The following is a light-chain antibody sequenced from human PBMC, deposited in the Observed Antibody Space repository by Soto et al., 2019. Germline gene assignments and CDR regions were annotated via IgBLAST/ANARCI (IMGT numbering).Light chain of an antibody. Sequence: DILITQSPSSLSASVGDKVTITCRASQSIAAHLNCYQHKPGRPPRLLIFASSILQEGVPSRFRGSGSDTYFTLTIDSLLPEDFATYYCQHSSMVPRYTFGQGTRLE. CDR2: ASS. V-gene: IGKV1-39*01. J-gene: IGKJ2*01. CDR1: QSIAAH. CDR3: QHSSMVPRYT.